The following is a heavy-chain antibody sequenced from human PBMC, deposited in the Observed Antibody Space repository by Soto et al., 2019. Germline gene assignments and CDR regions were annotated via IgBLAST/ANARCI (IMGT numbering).Heavy chain of an antibody. D-gene: IGHD3-22*01. CDR1: GYTLTSYG. CDR3: ARALHYYDSSGYYNY. J-gene: IGHJ4*02. CDR2: ISAYNGNT. V-gene: IGHV1-18*01. Sequence: ASVKVSCNASGYTLTSYGISWVRQAPGQGLEWMGWISAYNGNTNYAQKLQGRVTMTTDTSTSTAYMELRSLRSDDTAVYYCARALHYYDSSGYYNYWGQGTLVTVSS.